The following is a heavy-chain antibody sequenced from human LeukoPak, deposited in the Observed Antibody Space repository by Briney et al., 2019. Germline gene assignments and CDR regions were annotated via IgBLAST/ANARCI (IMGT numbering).Heavy chain of an antibody. V-gene: IGHV3-30*18. CDR2: ISYDGSNK. CDR3: AKPGSSGYYSHSVY. CDR1: GFTFSSYG. J-gene: IGHJ4*02. Sequence: GGSLRLSCAASGFTFSSYGMHWVRQAPGKGLEWVAVISYDGSNKYYADSVKGRFTISRDNSKNTLYLQMNSLRAEDTAVYYCAKPGSSGYYSHSVYWGQGTLVTVSS. D-gene: IGHD3-22*01.